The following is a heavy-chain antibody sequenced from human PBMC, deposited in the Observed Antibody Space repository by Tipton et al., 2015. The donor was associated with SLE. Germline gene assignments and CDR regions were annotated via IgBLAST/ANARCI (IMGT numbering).Heavy chain of an antibody. CDR1: GYTFTSYD. CDR3: ARGRYCSGGSCYSDWFDP. V-gene: IGHV1-8*01. J-gene: IGHJ5*02. Sequence: QSGAEVKKPGASVKVSCKASGYTFTSYDINWVRQATGQGLEWMGWMNPNSGNTGYAQKVQGRVTMTRNTSISTAYMELSSLRSEDTAVYYCARGRYCSGGSCYSDWFDPWGQGTLVTVSS. CDR2: MNPNSGNT. D-gene: IGHD2-15*01.